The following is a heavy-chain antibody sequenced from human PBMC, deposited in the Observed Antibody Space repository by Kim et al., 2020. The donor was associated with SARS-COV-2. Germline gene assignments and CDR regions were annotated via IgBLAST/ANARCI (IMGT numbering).Heavy chain of an antibody. CDR3: AKSPPFQYSSSWYGYFQH. Sequence: RRFTISRDNSKNTLYLQMTSLRAEDTAVYYCAKSPPFQYSSSWYGYFQHWGQGTLVTVSS. J-gene: IGHJ1*01. D-gene: IGHD6-13*01. V-gene: IGHV3-23*01.